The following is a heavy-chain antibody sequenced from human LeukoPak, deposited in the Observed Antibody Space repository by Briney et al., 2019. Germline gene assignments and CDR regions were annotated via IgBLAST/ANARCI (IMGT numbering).Heavy chain of an antibody. CDR2: IKSKTDGGTT. J-gene: IGHJ4*02. V-gene: IGHV3-15*01. CDR1: GFTFSNAW. D-gene: IGHD3-16*02. CDR3: TTTKLYYDYVWGSYRLTDYYFDY. Sequence: GGSLRLSCAASGFTFSNAWMSWVRQAPGKGLEWVGRIKSKTDGGTTDYAAPVKGRFTISRDDSKNTLYLQMNSLKTEDTAVYYCTTTKLYYDYVWGSYRLTDYYFDYWGQGTLVTVSS.